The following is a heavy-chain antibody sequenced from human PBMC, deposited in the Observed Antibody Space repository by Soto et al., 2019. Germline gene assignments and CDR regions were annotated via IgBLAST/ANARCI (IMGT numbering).Heavy chain of an antibody. CDR3: AKNPSTWVYYGMDV. CDR1: GFTFSSYA. V-gene: IGHV3-23*01. CDR2: ISGTGGST. Sequence: EVQLLESGGGLVQPGGSLRLSCAASGFTFSSYAVTWVRQAPGKGLEWVSVISGTGGSTYYSDSVKGRFTSSRDNSDNTVYLQMKSLRAEDTAIYYCAKNPSTWVYYGMDVWGQGTTVTVSS. D-gene: IGHD6-13*01. J-gene: IGHJ6*02.